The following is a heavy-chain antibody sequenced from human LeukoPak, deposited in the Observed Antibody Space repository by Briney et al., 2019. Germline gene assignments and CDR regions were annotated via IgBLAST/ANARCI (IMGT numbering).Heavy chain of an antibody. J-gene: IGHJ6*02. V-gene: IGHV4-34*01. CDR3: ARSQGLWSGYSLGGMDV. D-gene: IGHD3-3*01. CDR1: GGSFSGYY. CDR2: INHSGST. Sequence: SETLSLTCAVYGGSFSGYYWSWLRQPPGKGLEWIGEINHSGSTNYNPSLKSRVTISVDTSKNQFSLKLSSVTAADTAVYYCARSQGLWSGYSLGGMDVWGQGTTVTVSS.